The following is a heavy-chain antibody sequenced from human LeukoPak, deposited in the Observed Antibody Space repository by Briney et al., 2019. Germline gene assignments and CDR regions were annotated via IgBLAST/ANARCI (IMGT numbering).Heavy chain of an antibody. Sequence: GGSLRLSCAASGFTFDDYAMHWVRQAPGKGLEWVSLISGDGGSTYYADSVKGRFTISRDNAKNSLYLQMNSLRAEDMALYYCAKGVSEYSSGRDAFDIWGQGTMVTVSS. D-gene: IGHD6-19*01. CDR2: ISGDGGST. CDR3: AKGVSEYSSGRDAFDI. J-gene: IGHJ3*02. CDR1: GFTFDDYA. V-gene: IGHV3-43*02.